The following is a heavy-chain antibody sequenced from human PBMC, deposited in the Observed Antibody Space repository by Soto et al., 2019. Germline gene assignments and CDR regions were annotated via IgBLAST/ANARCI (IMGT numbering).Heavy chain of an antibody. D-gene: IGHD3-22*01. CDR2: IIPIFGTA. J-gene: IGHJ6*02. CDR1: GGTFSSYA. V-gene: IGHV1-69*13. Sequence: SVKVSCKASGGTFSSYAISWVRQAPGQGLEWMGGIIPIFGTANYAQKFQGRVTITADESTSTAYMELSSLRSEDTAVYYCARVYQSYYDISGYRALYYYYVMDVWGQGTTVPVSS. CDR3: ARVYQSYYDISGYRALYYYYVMDV.